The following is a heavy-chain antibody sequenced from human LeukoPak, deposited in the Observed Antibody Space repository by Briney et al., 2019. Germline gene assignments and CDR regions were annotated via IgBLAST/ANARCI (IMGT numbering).Heavy chain of an antibody. CDR2: IGSSGSTI. V-gene: IGHV3-11*04. CDR3: ARDNPSYGDAFDI. J-gene: IGHJ3*02. Sequence: KPGGSLRLSCAASGFTFSDYYMSWIRQAPGKGLEWVSYIGSSGSTIYYADSVKGRFTISRDNAKNSLYLQMNSLRAEDTAVYYCARDNPSYGDAFDIWGQGTMVTVSS. CDR1: GFTFSDYY. D-gene: IGHD2-21*01.